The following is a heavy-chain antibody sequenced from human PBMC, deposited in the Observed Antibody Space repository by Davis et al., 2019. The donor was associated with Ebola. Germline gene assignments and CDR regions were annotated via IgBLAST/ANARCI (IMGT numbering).Heavy chain of an antibody. CDR2: ISGSGGST. D-gene: IGHD6-13*01. CDR1: GFTFSSYA. Sequence: GESLKISCAASGFTFSSYAMSWVRQAPGKGLEWVSVISGSGGSTYYTDSVKGRFTISRDNSKNTLYLQMSSLRAEDTAVYYCVKDLNRIAAAGVWGQGTLVTVSS. J-gene: IGHJ4*02. V-gene: IGHV3-23*01. CDR3: VKDLNRIAAAGV.